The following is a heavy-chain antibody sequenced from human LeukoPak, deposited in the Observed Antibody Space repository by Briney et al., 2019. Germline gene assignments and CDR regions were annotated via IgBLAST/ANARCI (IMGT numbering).Heavy chain of an antibody. CDR1: GFTFSSDA. D-gene: IGHD3-22*01. CDR2: ISGSGGST. J-gene: IGHJ3*02. Sequence: GGSLRLSCAASGFTFSSDAMRWVRQAPGKGLEWVSAISGSGGSTYYADSVKGRFTISRDNSKNTLYRQMNSLRAEDTAVYYCAKDRTYYYDSSGYYPDAFDIWGQGTMVTVSS. V-gene: IGHV3-23*01. CDR3: AKDRTYYYDSSGYYPDAFDI.